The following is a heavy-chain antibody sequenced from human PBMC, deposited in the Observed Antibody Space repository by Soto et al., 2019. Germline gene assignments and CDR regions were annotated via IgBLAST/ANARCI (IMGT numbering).Heavy chain of an antibody. V-gene: IGHV4-34*03. CDR2: INHSGSP. Sequence: RIRQTPGKGLEWIGEINHSGSPNYNPSLKSRVTISVDTSKNQFSLKLCSVTVADTAVYSSSVDGYRNLDYCCHATLVTVSS. J-gene: IGHJ4*01. D-gene: IGHD5-18*01. CDR3: SVDGYRNLDY.